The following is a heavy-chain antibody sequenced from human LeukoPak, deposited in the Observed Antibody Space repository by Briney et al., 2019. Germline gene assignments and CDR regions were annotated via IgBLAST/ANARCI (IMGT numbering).Heavy chain of an antibody. CDR2: IRYDGSNQ. Sequence: PGGSLRLSCAASGFTFSSYGMHWVRQAPGKGLEGGTFIRYDGSNQYYADSVKGRFTISRDNSKNTLYLQMNSLRAEDTALYFCAKGRGRNRPHYYIDVWGKGTSVTVSS. CDR3: AKGRGRNRPHYYIDV. CDR1: GFTFSSYG. V-gene: IGHV3-30*02. J-gene: IGHJ6*03. D-gene: IGHD1-14*01.